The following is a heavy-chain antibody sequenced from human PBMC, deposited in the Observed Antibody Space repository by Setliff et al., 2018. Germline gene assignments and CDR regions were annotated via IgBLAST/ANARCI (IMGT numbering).Heavy chain of an antibody. D-gene: IGHD2-15*01. CDR1: GFTFSTYR. CDR2: IWDDGGNK. Sequence: EGSLRLSCAASGFTFSTYRMHWVRQAPGKGLEWVAVIWDDGGNKYHADSVKGRFTISRDNSKNTMYLQMNSLRPEDTAVYYCARTCSGSGCYAGLESWGQGTPVTVSS. CDR3: ARTCSGSGCYAGLES. V-gene: IGHV3-33*08. J-gene: IGHJ4*02.